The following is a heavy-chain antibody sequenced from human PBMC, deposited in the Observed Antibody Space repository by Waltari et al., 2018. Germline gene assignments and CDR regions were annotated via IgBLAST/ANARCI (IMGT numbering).Heavy chain of an antibody. J-gene: IGHJ4*02. CDR3: ARQATAGGYYFDY. V-gene: IGHV4-38-2*01. CDR1: GYSISSGSY. Sequence: QVQLQESGPGLVKPSETLSLTCAVSGYSISSGSYWGWIRQPPGKGLEWIGSIYHSGSTYYNPSLKSRVTISVDTSKNQFSLKLSSVTAADTAVYYCARQATAGGYYFDYWGQGTLVTVSS. D-gene: IGHD4-4*01. CDR2: IYHSGST.